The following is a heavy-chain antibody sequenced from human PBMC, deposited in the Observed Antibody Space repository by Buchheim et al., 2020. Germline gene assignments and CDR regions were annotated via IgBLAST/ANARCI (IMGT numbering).Heavy chain of an antibody. Sequence: QVQLVQSGAEVKKPGSSVKVSCKASGGTFSSYAISWVRQAPGQGLEWMGGIIPIFGTANYAQKFQGRVTITADESTSTAYMELSSLRSEDTAVYYCARGQIGYCSSTSCFAPYYYYGIDVWGQGTT. CDR2: IIPIFGTA. D-gene: IGHD2-2*01. J-gene: IGHJ6*02. CDR1: GGTFSSYA. V-gene: IGHV1-69*01. CDR3: ARGQIGYCSSTSCFAPYYYYGIDV.